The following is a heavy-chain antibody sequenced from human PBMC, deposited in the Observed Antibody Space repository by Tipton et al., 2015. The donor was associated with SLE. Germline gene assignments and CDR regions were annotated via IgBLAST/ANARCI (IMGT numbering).Heavy chain of an antibody. CDR2: IKTTGGGGTT. D-gene: IGHD3-22*01. V-gene: IGHV3-15*07. CDR1: GLTFSDAW. Sequence: SLRLSCAVSGLTFSDAWMNWVRQAPGKGPEWVGLIKTTGGGGTTHCAAPVKGRFTISRDDSKTTVYLQMNSLKIEDTAVYYCTHSSDFYYTMGAWGQGTTVTVSS. CDR3: THSSDFYYTMGA. J-gene: IGHJ6*02.